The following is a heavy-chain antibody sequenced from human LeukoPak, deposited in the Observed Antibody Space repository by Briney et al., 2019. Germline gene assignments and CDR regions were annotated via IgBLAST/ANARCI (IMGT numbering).Heavy chain of an antibody. CDR3: ARAMLDSSGRDY. J-gene: IGHJ4*02. D-gene: IGHD3-22*01. V-gene: IGHV3-74*01. Sequence: QPGGSLRLSCAASGFALSNFWMHWVRQAPGKGLVWVSRISTDGSSTTYADSVKGRFTISRDNAKNTVYLQINSLRAEDTALYYCARAMLDSSGRDYWGQGTLVTVSS. CDR1: GFALSNFW. CDR2: ISTDGSST.